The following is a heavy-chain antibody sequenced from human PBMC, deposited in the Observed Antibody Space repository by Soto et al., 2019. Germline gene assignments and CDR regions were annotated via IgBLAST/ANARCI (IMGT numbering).Heavy chain of an antibody. Sequence: QLHLVQSGAVVKKPGASVTVSCSASGYPVTAYYMHWVRQAPGRGLEWMGGINPATGAAKYTQTFQGRVTMTRDTSTNTVFMELRGLTSEDWAVFFCARGGGVGVAGSAAFDMWGQGTLVTVSS. CDR3: ARGGGVGVAGSAAFDM. V-gene: IGHV1-2*02. D-gene: IGHD3-3*01. CDR2: INPATGAA. CDR1: GYPVTAYY. J-gene: IGHJ3*02.